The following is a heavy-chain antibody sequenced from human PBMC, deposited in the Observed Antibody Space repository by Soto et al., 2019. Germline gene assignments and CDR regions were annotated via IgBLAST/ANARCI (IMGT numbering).Heavy chain of an antibody. Sequence: SETLSLTCTVSGGSISSSSYYWGWIRQPPGRGLEWIGSIYYSGSTYYNPSLKSRVTISVDTSKNQFSLKLSSVTAADTAVYYCARTNYDILTGYYPLFDDWGQGTLVTVSS. CDR1: GGSISSSSYY. J-gene: IGHJ4*02. D-gene: IGHD3-9*01. V-gene: IGHV4-39*01. CDR2: IYYSGST. CDR3: ARTNYDILTGYYPLFDD.